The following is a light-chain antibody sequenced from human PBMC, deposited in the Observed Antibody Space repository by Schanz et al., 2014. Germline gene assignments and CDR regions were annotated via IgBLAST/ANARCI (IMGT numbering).Light chain of an antibody. CDR2: GAF. CDR1: QSISSN. J-gene: IGKJ1*01. CDR3: QLRGNWPPWT. Sequence: EIVLTQSPGTLSLSPGERATLSCRASQSISSNFLAWFQFKPGQAPRLLIYGAFTRATGIPARFSGSGSGTEFTLTISSLQSEDFAVYYCQLRGNWPPWTFGQGTKVEV. V-gene: IGKV3D-20*02.